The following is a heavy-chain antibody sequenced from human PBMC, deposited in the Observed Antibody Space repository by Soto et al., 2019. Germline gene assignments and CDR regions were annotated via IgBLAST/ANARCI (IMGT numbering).Heavy chain of an antibody. V-gene: IGHV3-30*18. CDR1: GFTFSSYG. Sequence: GESLKISCAASGFTFSSYGMHWVRQAPGKGLEWVAVISYDGSNKYYADSVKGRFTISRDNSKNTLYLQMNSLRAEDTAVYYCAKDWDIAVSKLYFAYWGQGTLVTVSS. J-gene: IGHJ4*02. CDR3: AKDWDIAVSKLYFAY. D-gene: IGHD6-19*01. CDR2: ISYDGSNK.